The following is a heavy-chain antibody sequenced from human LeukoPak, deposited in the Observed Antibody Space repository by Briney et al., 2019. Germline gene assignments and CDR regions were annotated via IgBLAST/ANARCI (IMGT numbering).Heavy chain of an antibody. CDR3: ARSRGYSYGHCFDY. J-gene: IGHJ4*02. D-gene: IGHD5-18*01. CDR1: GGSITSGTYY. CDR2: IYTSGST. Sequence: SETLSLTCTVSGGSITSGTYYWSWIRQPAGKGLEWIGRIYTSGSTNYNPSLKSRVTISVDTSKNQFSLKLSSVTAADTAVYYCARSRGYSYGHCFDYWGQGTLVTVSS. V-gene: IGHV4-61*02.